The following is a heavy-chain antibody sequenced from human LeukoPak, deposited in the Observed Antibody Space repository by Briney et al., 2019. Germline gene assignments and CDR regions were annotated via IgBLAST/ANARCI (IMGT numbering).Heavy chain of an antibody. CDR2: ISAYNGNT. V-gene: IGHV1-18*01. Sequence: ASVKVSCKASGYTFTSYGISWGRQAPGQGLEWMGWISAYNGNTNYAQKLQGRVTMTTDTSTSTAYMELRSLRSDDTAVYYCARGRFRITMVRGVISWFDPWGQGTLVTVSS. J-gene: IGHJ5*02. D-gene: IGHD3-10*01. CDR1: GYTFTSYG. CDR3: ARGRFRITMVRGVISWFDP.